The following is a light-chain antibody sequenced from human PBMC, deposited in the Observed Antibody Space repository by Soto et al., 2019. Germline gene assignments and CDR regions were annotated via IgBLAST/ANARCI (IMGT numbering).Light chain of an antibody. CDR3: QQYFSTPFT. CDR2: WAS. Sequence: DIVMTQSPDSLAVSLGERATINCTSSHSLFYSSNKKNFLAWYRQKPGQSPELLIYWASTRESGVPDRFSGSGSGTDFTLAVSSLQADDVAVYYCQQYFSTPFTFGPGTRVAIK. V-gene: IGKV4-1*01. J-gene: IGKJ3*01. CDR1: HSLFYSSNKKNF.